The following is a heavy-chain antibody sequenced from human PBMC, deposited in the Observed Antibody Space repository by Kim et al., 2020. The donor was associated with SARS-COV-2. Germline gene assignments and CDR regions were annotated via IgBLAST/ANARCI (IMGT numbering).Heavy chain of an antibody. V-gene: IGHV4-34*01. CDR1: GGSFSGYY. D-gene: IGHD6-13*01. CDR3: ASSSWYEDY. Sequence: SETLSLTCAVYGGSFSGYYWSWIRQPPGKGLEWIGEINHSGSTNYNPSLKSRVTISVDTSKNQFSLKLSSVTAADTAVYYCASSSWYEDYWGQGTLVTVSS. J-gene: IGHJ4*02. CDR2: INHSGST.